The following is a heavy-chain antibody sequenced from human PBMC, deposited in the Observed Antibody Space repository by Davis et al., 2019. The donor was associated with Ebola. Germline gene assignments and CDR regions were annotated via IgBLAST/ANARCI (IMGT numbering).Heavy chain of an antibody. D-gene: IGHD2-21*01. J-gene: IGHJ4*02. CDR3: ARDRGMVSPYYFDY. Sequence: SVKVSCKASVGTFSSYAISWVRQAPGQGLEWMGGIIPIFGTANYAQKLQGRVTMTTDTSTSTAYMELRSLRSDDTAVYYCARDRGMVSPYYFDYWGQGTLVTVSS. V-gene: IGHV1-69*05. CDR2: IIPIFGTA. CDR1: VGTFSSYA.